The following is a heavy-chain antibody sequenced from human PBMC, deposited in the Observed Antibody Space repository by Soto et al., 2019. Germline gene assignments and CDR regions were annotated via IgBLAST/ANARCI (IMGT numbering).Heavy chain of an antibody. CDR2: ISAYNGNT. Sequence: QVQLVQSGAEVKKPGASVKVSCKASGYTFTSYGISWVRQAPGQGLEWMGWISAYNGNTNYAQKLQGRVTMTTDTTTSTAYMELRSMRSDDTAVYYCAGDRIWAYRVATIRHYYYGMDVWGQGTTVTVSS. J-gene: IGHJ6*02. V-gene: IGHV1-18*04. CDR3: AGDRIWAYRVATIRHYYYGMDV. CDR1: GYTFTSYG. D-gene: IGHD5-12*01.